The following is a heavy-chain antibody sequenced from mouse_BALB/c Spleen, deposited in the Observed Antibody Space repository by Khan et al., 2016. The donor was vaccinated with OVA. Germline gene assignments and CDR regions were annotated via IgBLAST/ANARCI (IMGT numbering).Heavy chain of an antibody. CDR1: GYTFTDYS. CDR2: INTETGEP. Sequence: QIQLVQSGPELKKPGETVKISCKASGYTFTDYSMHWVKQAPGKGLKWMGWINTETGEPTYADDFKGRFAFSSETSASTAYLQINNLKNEDTATYFCSRDRYDYFDYWGQGTTLTVSS. V-gene: IGHV9-2-1*01. CDR3: SRDRYDYFDY. J-gene: IGHJ2*01. D-gene: IGHD2-14*01.